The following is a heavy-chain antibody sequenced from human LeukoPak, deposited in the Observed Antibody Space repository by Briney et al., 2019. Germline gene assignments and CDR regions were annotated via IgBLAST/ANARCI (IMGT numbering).Heavy chain of an antibody. CDR2: MNPNSGNT. Sequence: GASVKVSCKASGYTFTGYYMHWVRQATGQGLEWMGWMNPNSGNTGYAQKFQGRVTMTRNTSISTAYMELSSLRSEDTAVYYCARTLHGIAAARIKPYYFDYWGQGTLVTVSS. D-gene: IGHD6-13*01. V-gene: IGHV1-8*02. CDR1: GYTFTGYY. J-gene: IGHJ4*02. CDR3: ARTLHGIAAARIKPYYFDY.